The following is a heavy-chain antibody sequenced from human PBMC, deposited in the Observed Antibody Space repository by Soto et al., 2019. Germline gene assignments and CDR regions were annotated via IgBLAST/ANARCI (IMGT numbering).Heavy chain of an antibody. CDR1: GGSISSGDYY. CDR3: AHYFNGRAFDI. V-gene: IGHV4-30-4*02. Sequence: SETLSLTCTVSGGSISSGDYYWRWIRQPPGKGLEWIGYIFYSGSTYYNPSLKSRVTISVDTSKNQFSLKLSSVTAADTAVYYCAHYFNGRAFDIWGQGTMVT. J-gene: IGHJ3*02. D-gene: IGHD3-10*01. CDR2: IFYSGST.